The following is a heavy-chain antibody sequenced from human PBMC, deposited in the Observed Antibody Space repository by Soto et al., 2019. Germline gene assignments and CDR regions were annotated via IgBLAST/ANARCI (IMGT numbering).Heavy chain of an antibody. D-gene: IGHD4-17*01. CDR3: ARDASDYGDPPYFDY. V-gene: IGHV1-69*01. CDR1: GGTFTSYA. Sequence: QVQLVQSGAEVEKPGSSVMLSCKAYGGTFTSYAISWVRQAPGQGLEWMGGIIPIFGTANYAQNFQGRVTITADESTSTAYMELNSLRFEDTSVYYCARDASDYGDPPYFDYWGQGTLVTVSS. CDR2: IIPIFGTA. J-gene: IGHJ4*02.